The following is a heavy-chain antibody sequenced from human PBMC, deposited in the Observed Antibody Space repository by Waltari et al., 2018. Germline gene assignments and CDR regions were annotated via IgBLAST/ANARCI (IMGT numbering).Heavy chain of an antibody. CDR3: ARDAKYYYGSGSPDI. V-gene: IGHV4-31*03. Sequence: QVQLQESGPGLVKPSQTLSLTCTVSGGSISSGGYYWSWIRQHPGKGLEWIGYIYYSVSTYNNPSLKSRVTISVDTSKNQFSLKLSSVTAADTAVYYCARDAKYYYGSGSPDIWGQGTMVTVSS. D-gene: IGHD3-10*01. CDR2: IYYSVST. CDR1: GGSISSGGYY. J-gene: IGHJ3*02.